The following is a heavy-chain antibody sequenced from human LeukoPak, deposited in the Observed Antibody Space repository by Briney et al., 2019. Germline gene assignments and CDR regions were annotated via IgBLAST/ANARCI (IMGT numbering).Heavy chain of an antibody. CDR3: ARELTRFAAPVFGY. CDR2: INPNSGGT. V-gene: IGHV1-2*06. Sequence: ASVKVSCKASGYTFTGYYMHWVRQAPGQGLEWMGRINPNSGGTDYAQKFQGRVTMTRDTSISTAYMELSRLRSDDTAVYYCARELTRFAAPVFGYWGQGTLVTVSS. CDR1: GYTFTGYY. D-gene: IGHD3-10*01. J-gene: IGHJ4*02.